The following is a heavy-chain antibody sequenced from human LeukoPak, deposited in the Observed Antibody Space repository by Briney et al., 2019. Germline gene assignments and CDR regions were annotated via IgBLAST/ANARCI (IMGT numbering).Heavy chain of an antibody. CDR1: GFTFSSYG. CDR2: IWYDGSNK. J-gene: IGHJ4*02. Sequence: GGSLRLSCAASGFTFSSYGMHWVRQAPGKGLEWVAVIWYDGSNKYYAGSVKGRFTISRDNSKNPLYLQMNSLRAEDTAVYYCARGDYYDSSGYYRGSDFDYWGQGTLVTVSS. D-gene: IGHD3-22*01. V-gene: IGHV3-33*01. CDR3: ARGDYYDSSGYYRGSDFDY.